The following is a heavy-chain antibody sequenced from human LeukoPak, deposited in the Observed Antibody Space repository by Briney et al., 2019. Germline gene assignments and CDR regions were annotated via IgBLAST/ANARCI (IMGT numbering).Heavy chain of an antibody. D-gene: IGHD3-10*01. CDR1: GGSISSSSYY. V-gene: IGHV4-39*07. J-gene: IGHJ5*02. CDR2: IYYSGST. Sequence: PSETLSLTCTVSGGSISSSSYYWGWIRQPPGKGLEWIGSIYYSGSTYYNPSLKSRVTISVDTSKNQFSLKLSSVTAADKAVYYCARGLFVSGSFSYKRLNWFDPWGQGTLVTVSS. CDR3: ARGLFVSGSFSYKRLNWFDP.